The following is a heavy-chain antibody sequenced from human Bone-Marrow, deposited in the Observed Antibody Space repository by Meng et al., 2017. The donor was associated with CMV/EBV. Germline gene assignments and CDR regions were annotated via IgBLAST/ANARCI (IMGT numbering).Heavy chain of an antibody. CDR1: GGSISSYY. CDR3: ARADGDYAGWFDP. J-gene: IGHJ5*02. V-gene: IGHV4-59*12. Sequence: SETLSLTCTVSGGSISSYYWSWIRQPPGKGLEWIGYIYYSGSTNYNPSLNSRLTISVDTSKNQFSLKLSSVTAADTAVYYCARADGDYAGWFDPWGQGTLVTVSS. D-gene: IGHD4-17*01. CDR2: IYYSGST.